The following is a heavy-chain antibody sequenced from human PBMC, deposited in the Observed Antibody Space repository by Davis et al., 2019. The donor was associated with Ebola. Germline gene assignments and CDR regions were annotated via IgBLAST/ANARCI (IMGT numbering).Heavy chain of an antibody. Sequence: GESLKISCAASGFTFSVYEMNWVRQAPGKGLEWVSYISSSGSTIYHADSVKGRFTISRDNAKDSLYLQMNSLRAEDTAVYYCARGYSYGILYYYAMDVWGQGTTVTVSS. CDR2: ISSSGSTI. V-gene: IGHV3-48*03. CDR1: GFTFSVYE. CDR3: ARGYSYGILYYYAMDV. J-gene: IGHJ6*02. D-gene: IGHD5-18*01.